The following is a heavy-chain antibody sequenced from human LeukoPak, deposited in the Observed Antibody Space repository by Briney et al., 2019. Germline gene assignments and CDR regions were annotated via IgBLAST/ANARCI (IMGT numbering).Heavy chain of an antibody. V-gene: IGHV4-39*01. Sequence: SETLSLTCTVSGGSISSSSYYWGWIRQPPGKGLEWIGSIYYSGSTYYNPSLKSRVTISVDTSKNQFSLKLSSVTAADTAVYYCARPARFDGSSWHYFDYWGQGTLVTVSS. J-gene: IGHJ4*02. D-gene: IGHD6-13*01. CDR1: GGSISSSSYY. CDR2: IYYSGST. CDR3: ARPARFDGSSWHYFDY.